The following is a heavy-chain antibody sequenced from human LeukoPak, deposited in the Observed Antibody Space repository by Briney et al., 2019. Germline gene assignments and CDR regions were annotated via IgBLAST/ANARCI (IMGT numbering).Heavy chain of an antibody. CDR2: IIPIFGSA. Sequence: SVKVSCKASGGTFSSYAISWVRQAPGQGLEWMGGIIPIFGSANYAQNFQGRVTITTDESTSTAYMELSSLRSEDTAVYYCASSRGAGTPYYYYYMDVWGKGTTVTVSS. V-gene: IGHV1-69*05. CDR1: GGTFSSYA. D-gene: IGHD1-1*01. J-gene: IGHJ6*03. CDR3: ASSRGAGTPYYYYYMDV.